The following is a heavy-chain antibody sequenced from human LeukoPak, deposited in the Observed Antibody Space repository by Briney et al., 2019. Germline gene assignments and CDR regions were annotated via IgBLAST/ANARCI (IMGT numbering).Heavy chain of an antibody. J-gene: IGHJ4*02. V-gene: IGHV1-3*01. Sequence: ASVKLSCKASGYTCTSYAMHWVRQAPGQRLEWMGWINAGNGNTKYSQKFQGRVTITRDTSASTAYMELSSLRSEDTAVYYCAREEPYYYFDYWGQGTLVTVSS. CDR1: GYTCTSYA. D-gene: IGHD1-26*01. CDR2: INAGNGNT. CDR3: AREEPYYYFDY.